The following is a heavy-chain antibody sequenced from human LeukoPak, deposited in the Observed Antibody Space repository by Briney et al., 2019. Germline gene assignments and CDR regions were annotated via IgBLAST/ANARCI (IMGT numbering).Heavy chain of an antibody. CDR3: AGAVVVVPAAIIGNWFDP. CDR2: IYHSGST. J-gene: IGHJ5*02. CDR1: GYSISSGYY. Sequence: SETLSLTCAVSGYSISSGYYWGWIRQPPGKGLEWIGSIYHSGSTYYNPSLKSRVTISVDTSKNQFSLKLSSVTAAGTAVYYCAGAVVVVPAAIIGNWFDPWGQGTLVTVSS. D-gene: IGHD2-2*01. V-gene: IGHV4-38-2*01.